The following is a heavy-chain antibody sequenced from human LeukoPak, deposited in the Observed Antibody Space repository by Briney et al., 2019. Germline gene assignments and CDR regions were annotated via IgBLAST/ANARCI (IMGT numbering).Heavy chain of an antibody. V-gene: IGHV3-66*02. CDR1: KFTVSSNY. CDR2: IYTSGNT. Sequence: QAGGSLRLSCAASKFTVSSNYMSWVRQAPEKGLEWISVIYTSGNTYYADSVKGRFTISRDSSKNTLYLQMNSLRPEDTAIYYCASSYCINTSCYFLDQWGQGTLVTVSS. CDR3: ASSYCINTSCYFLDQ. D-gene: IGHD2-2*01. J-gene: IGHJ4*02.